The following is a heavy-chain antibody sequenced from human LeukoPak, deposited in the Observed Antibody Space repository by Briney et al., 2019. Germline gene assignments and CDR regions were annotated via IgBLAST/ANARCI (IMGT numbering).Heavy chain of an antibody. CDR1: GFTFSSYG. Sequence: GGSLRLSCAASGFTFSSYGIRWVRQTPGKGLEWVAFIRYDGSNKYYADSVKGRFTISRDNSKNTVYLQMNSLRVEDTAVYYCATPGWQHLVNFDYWGQGALVTVSS. CDR2: IRYDGSNK. V-gene: IGHV3-30*02. D-gene: IGHD5-24*01. J-gene: IGHJ4*02. CDR3: ATPGWQHLVNFDY.